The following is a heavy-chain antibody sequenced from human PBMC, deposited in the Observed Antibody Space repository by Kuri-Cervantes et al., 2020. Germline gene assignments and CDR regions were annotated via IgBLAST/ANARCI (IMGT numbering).Heavy chain of an antibody. CDR3: ARVLAFCDTDCPPGDY. V-gene: IGHV1-69*05. D-gene: IGHD2-21*01. CDR2: IIPIFGTA. CDR1: GYTFTSYD. J-gene: IGHJ4*02. Sequence: SVKVSCKASGYTFTSYDINWVRQATGQGLEWMGGIIPIFGTANYAQKFQGRVTMTTDTSTSTAYMEMRSLSSDDTAIYYCARVLAFCDTDCPPGDYWGQGTLVTDSS.